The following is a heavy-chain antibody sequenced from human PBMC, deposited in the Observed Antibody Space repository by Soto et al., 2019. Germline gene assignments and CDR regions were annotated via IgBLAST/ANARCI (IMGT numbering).Heavy chain of an antibody. CDR2: INQDGSVK. CDR1: GFTFSNYW. CDR3: VRDVSPYCGGDCYLDAFDI. Sequence: GGSLRLSCAASGFTFSNYWMTWVRQAPGKGLEWVANINQDGSVKHYVDSVKGRFTISRDNAKNSLYLQMNSLRAEDTAVYYCVRDVSPYCGGDCYLDAFDIWGQGTMVTVSS. V-gene: IGHV3-7*05. D-gene: IGHD2-21*02. J-gene: IGHJ3*02.